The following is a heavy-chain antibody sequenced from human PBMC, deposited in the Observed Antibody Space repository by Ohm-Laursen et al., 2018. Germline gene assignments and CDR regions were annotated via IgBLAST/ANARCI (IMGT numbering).Heavy chain of an antibody. J-gene: IGHJ4*02. CDR2: IYYSGST. Sequence: PSETLSLTCTVSGGSISDYYWNWIRQPPGKGLEWIGDIYYSGSTNYNSSLRSRVTISLDTSKNQFSLNLSSVTAADTAVYYCAGRGYWGQGTLVTVSS. CDR1: GGSISDYY. D-gene: IGHD1-26*01. V-gene: IGHV4-59*12. CDR3: AGRGY.